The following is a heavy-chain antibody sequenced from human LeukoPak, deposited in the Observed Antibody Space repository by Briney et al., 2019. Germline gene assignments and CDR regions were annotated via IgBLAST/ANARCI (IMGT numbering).Heavy chain of an antibody. Sequence: GGSLRLSCAASGFTFSSYSMNWVRQAPGKGLEWVSPISSSSSNIYYADSVKGRFTISRDNAKNSLYLQMNSLRVEDTAVYYCTTGIAGVSAVWGYWGQGTLVTVSS. CDR2: ISSSSSNI. V-gene: IGHV3-21*01. CDR3: TTGIAGVSAVWGY. J-gene: IGHJ4*02. D-gene: IGHD6-13*01. CDR1: GFTFSSYS.